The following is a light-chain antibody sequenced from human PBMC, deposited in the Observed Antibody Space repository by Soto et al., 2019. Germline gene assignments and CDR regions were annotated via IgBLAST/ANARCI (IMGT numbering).Light chain of an antibody. J-gene: IGKJ1*01. CDR3: QQYHSYPVT. Sequence: DIQMTQSPSTLSASVGEGVTITCRASQSISNWLAWYQQKQGKAPKLLIFKASNLESGVPSRFSDRGSGTDFTLTISSLQPDDFATYYCQQYHSYPVTFGQGTKVEV. CDR1: QSISNW. CDR2: KAS. V-gene: IGKV1-5*03.